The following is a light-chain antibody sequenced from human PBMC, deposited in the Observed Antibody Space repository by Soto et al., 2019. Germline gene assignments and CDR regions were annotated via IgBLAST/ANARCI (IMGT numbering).Light chain of an antibody. CDR3: SSYTGSNNLVI. Sequence: SYELTQPPSVSVAPGQTARITCGGNNIGSQSVHWYQQKPGKAPKLIIYEVTERPSGVPDRFSGSKSGNTASLTVSRLQAEDEADYYCSSYTGSNNLVIFGGGTKLTVL. V-gene: IGLV3-21*02. J-gene: IGLJ2*01. CDR2: EVT. CDR1: NIGSQS.